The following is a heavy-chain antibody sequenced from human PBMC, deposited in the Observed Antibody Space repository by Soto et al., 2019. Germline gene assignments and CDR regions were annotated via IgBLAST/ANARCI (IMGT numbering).Heavy chain of an antibody. D-gene: IGHD3-22*01. V-gene: IGHV4-39*01. CDR3: ASGPGTHFYETPYYFDS. CDR1: GGSIYSNTYY. J-gene: IGHJ4*02. Sequence: SETLSLTCTVSGGSIYSNTYYWGWIRQPPGKGLEWIGRIYYSGSTYYNPSLKSRVTLSVDTSKNQFPLRLSSVTAADTAVYFCASGPGTHFYETPYYFDSWGQGNLVTVS. CDR2: IYYSGST.